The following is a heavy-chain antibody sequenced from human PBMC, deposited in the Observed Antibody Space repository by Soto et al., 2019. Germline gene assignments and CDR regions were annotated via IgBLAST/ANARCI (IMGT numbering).Heavy chain of an antibody. J-gene: IGHJ5*02. CDR2: IYYSGST. V-gene: IGHV4-59*01. CDR1: GGSISSYY. CDR3: ARDRGLGESAYNWFDH. D-gene: IGHD3-10*01. Sequence: PSETLSLTCTVSGGSISSYYWSWIRQPPGKGLEWIGYIYYSGSTNYNPSLKSRVTISVDTSKNQFSLKLSSVTAADTAVYYCARDRGLGESAYNWFDHWGQGTLVTVSS.